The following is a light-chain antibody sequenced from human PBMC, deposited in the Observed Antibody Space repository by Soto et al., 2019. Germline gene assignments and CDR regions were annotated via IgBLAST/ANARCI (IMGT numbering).Light chain of an antibody. V-gene: IGKV3-11*01. Sequence: MGLTQSPASLSLSPGKRASRSWRASQNISNYLIWYQQKPGQAPRLLIYAASARATGIPARFSGSGSGTDFSLTITSLQPEHFATYFCQQSYSSLITFGPGTRLEIK. CDR1: QNISNY. J-gene: IGKJ5*01. CDR3: QQSYSSLIT. CDR2: AAS.